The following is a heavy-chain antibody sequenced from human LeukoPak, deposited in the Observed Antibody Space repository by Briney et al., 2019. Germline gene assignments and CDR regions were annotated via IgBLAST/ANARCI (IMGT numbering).Heavy chain of an antibody. V-gene: IGHV3-30*18. D-gene: IGHD3-10*01. CDR2: ISYDGGNK. Sequence: GGSLRLSCAASGFTFSSYGMHWVRQAPGKGLEWVAVISYDGGNKYYADSVKGRFTISRDTSKNTLYLQMTSLRAEDTAVYYCAKDFYGSGIHWFDPWGQGTLVTVSS. CDR1: GFTFSSYG. CDR3: AKDFYGSGIHWFDP. J-gene: IGHJ5*02.